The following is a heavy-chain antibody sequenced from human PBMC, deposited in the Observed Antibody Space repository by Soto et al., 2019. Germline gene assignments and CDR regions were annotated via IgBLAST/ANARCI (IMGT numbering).Heavy chain of an antibody. Sequence: GGSLRLSCAASGFMFSSYGIHWVRQAPGRGLEWVAVISYGGTYKYYADSVKGRFTLSRDNSENTVSLQMNSLRAEDTAVYYCARELHSYYDFWSGYWRYYGMDVWGQGTTVNSP. CDR2: ISYGGTYK. D-gene: IGHD3-3*01. CDR3: ARELHSYYDFWSGYWRYYGMDV. V-gene: IGHV3-30*03. J-gene: IGHJ6*02. CDR1: GFMFSSYG.